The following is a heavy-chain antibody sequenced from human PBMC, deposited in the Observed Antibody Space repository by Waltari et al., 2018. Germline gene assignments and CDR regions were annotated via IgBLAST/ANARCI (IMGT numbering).Heavy chain of an antibody. CDR1: GFTVSSNH. Sequence: EVQLVESGGGLIQPGGSLRRSCAASGFTVSSNHMSWVRQAPGRGLEWVSVIYSGGSTYYADSVKGRFTISRDNSKNTLYLQMNSLRAEDTAVYYCARDGGDGYNLNYYYGMDVWGQGTTVTVSS. CDR3: ARDGGDGYNLNYYYGMDV. D-gene: IGHD5-12*01. CDR2: IYSGGST. V-gene: IGHV3-53*01. J-gene: IGHJ6*02.